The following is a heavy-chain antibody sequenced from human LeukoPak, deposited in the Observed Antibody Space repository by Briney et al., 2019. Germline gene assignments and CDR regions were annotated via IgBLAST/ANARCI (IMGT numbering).Heavy chain of an antibody. CDR2: IRYDGSNK. Sequence: PGGSLRLSCAASGFTFSSYGMHRVRQAPGKGLEWVAFIRYDGSNKYYADSVKGRFTISRDNSKNTLYLQMNSLRAEDTAVYYCAKDHLKDYTVRWFDPWGQGTLVTVSS. J-gene: IGHJ5*02. CDR1: GFTFSSYG. D-gene: IGHD3-10*01. V-gene: IGHV3-30*02. CDR3: AKDHLKDYTVRWFDP.